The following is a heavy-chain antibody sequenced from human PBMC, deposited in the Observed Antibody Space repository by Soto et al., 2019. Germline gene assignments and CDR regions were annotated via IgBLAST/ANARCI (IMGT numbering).Heavy chain of an antibody. Sequence: ASVKVSCKASGYTVTGYDIHWVRQAPGQGLEWMGIINPSGGSTSYAQKFQGRVTMTRDTSTSTVYMELSSLRSEDTAVYYCARDHNGYYYDSSGYWYWGQGTLVTVSS. D-gene: IGHD3-22*01. CDR3: ARDHNGYYYDSSGYWY. CDR1: GYTVTGYD. J-gene: IGHJ4*02. V-gene: IGHV1-46*01. CDR2: INPSGGST.